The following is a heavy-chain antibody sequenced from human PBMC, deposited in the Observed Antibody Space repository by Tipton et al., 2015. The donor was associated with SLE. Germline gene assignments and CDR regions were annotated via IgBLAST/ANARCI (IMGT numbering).Heavy chain of an antibody. CDR1: GFTFSSYS. Sequence: SLRLSCAASGFTFSSYSMNWVRQAPGKGLEWVSYISSSSSTIYYADSVKGRFTISRDNAKNSLYLQMNSLRAEDTAVYYCARDFPIRGGNAFDIWGQGTMVTVSS. J-gene: IGHJ3*02. V-gene: IGHV3-48*01. CDR2: ISSSSSTI. D-gene: IGHD3-16*01. CDR3: ARDFPIRGGNAFDI.